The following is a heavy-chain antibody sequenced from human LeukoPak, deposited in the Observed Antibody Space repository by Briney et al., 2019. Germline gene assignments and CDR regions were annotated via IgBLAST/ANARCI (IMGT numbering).Heavy chain of an antibody. CDR3: ARGVRIAVAGYIDY. CDR2: ISGSGDST. CDR1: AFTFSNYA. Sequence: GRSLRLSCAASAFTFSNYAMSWVRQAPGEGLEWVSSISGSGDSTYYADSVKGRFTISRDNSKNTLYLQMNSLRAEDTAVYYCARGVRIAVAGYIDYWGQGTLVTVSS. J-gene: IGHJ4*02. D-gene: IGHD6-19*01. V-gene: IGHV3-23*01.